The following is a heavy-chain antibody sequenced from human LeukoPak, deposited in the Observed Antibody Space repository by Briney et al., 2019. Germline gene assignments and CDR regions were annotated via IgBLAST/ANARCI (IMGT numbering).Heavy chain of an antibody. D-gene: IGHD2-15*01. J-gene: IGHJ5*02. Sequence: GGSLRLSCSASGFTFSGSAVHWVRQSSGKGLEWVGHIDKKDNLYATAYAESVKGRFTISRDDSKDTAFLHMDSLKTEDTALYYCTRDRGTYNWFDPWGQGTLVTVSS. CDR1: GFTFSGSA. CDR3: TRDRGTYNWFDP. V-gene: IGHV3-73*01. CDR2: IDKKDNLYAT.